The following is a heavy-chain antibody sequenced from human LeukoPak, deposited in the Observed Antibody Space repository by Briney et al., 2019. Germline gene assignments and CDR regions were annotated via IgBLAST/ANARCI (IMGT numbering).Heavy chain of an antibody. CDR2: IYYSGST. Sequence: KPSETLSLTCTVSGGSISSYYWSWIRQPPGKGLEWVGYIYYSGSTNYNPSLKSRVTISVDTSKNQFSLKLSSVTAADTAVYYCARARGDYVVWFDPWGQGTLVTVSS. V-gene: IGHV4-59*01. CDR3: ARARGDYVVWFDP. CDR1: GGSISSYY. D-gene: IGHD4-17*01. J-gene: IGHJ5*02.